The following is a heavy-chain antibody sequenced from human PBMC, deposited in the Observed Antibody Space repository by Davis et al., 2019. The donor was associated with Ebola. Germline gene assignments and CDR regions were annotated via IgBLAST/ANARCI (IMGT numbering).Heavy chain of an antibody. CDR2: INHSGGR. J-gene: IGHJ5*02. Sequence: MPSETLSLTCAVYGGSLRGNYWSWIRQSPGKGLEWIGEINHSGGRNYNPSLKSRLTISADTSTSQFSLKLTSVTAADTAIYYCARGSAAGPWGLNPWGQGTLVTVSP. V-gene: IGHV4-34*01. CDR1: GGSLRGNY. CDR3: ARGSAAGPWGLNP. D-gene: IGHD6-13*01.